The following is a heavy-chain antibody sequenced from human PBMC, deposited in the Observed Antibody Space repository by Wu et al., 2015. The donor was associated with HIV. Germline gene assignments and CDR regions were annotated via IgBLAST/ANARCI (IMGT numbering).Heavy chain of an antibody. V-gene: IGHV1-18*01. D-gene: IGHD1-14*01. CDR1: GYSFSSYG. Sequence: QVQLVQSEAEVKKPGASVKVSCKASGYSFSSYGINWVRQAPGQGLEWMGWISVYNGNTHSAGKFQDRFSMTTDTSTNTAYMELSSLKSEDTAVYYCARAQEPLDYYYYMDVWGKGTTVTVSS. CDR3: ARAQEPLDYYYYMDV. J-gene: IGHJ6*03. CDR2: ISVYNGNT.